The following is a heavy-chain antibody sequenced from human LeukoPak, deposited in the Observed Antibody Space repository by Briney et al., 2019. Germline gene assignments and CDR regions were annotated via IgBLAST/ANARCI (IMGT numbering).Heavy chain of an antibody. V-gene: IGHV3-7*03. CDR1: GFTFSSYS. D-gene: IGHD3-10*01. CDR3: ARYGFGTGSN. CDR2: IKQDGSEK. J-gene: IGHJ4*02. Sequence: GGSLRLSCVASGFTFSSYSLNWVRQAPGKGLEWVANIKQDGSEKNYVDSVKGRFIISRDNAKNSLYLQMNTLRADDTAVYYCARYGFGTGSNWGQGTLVTVSS.